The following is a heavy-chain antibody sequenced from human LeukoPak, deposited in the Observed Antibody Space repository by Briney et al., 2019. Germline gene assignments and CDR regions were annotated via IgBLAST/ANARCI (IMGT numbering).Heavy chain of an antibody. J-gene: IGHJ4*02. CDR2: ISYDGSNK. V-gene: IGHV3-30-3*01. CDR3: ARDLGY. CDR1: GFTFSSYA. Sequence: PGRSLRLSCAASGFTFSSYAMHWVRQAPGKGLEWVAVISYDGSNKYYADPVKGRFTISRDNSKSTLYLQMNSLRAEDTAVYYCARDLGYWGQGTLVTVSS.